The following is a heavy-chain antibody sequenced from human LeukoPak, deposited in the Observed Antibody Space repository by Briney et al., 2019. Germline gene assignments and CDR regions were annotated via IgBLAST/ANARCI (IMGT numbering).Heavy chain of an antibody. D-gene: IGHD3-10*01. CDR2: IKQDGSEK. V-gene: IGHV3-7*03. CDR1: GFTFSSYW. J-gene: IGHJ4*01. CDR3: AKDLVTGSLDY. Sequence: GGSLRLSCAASGFTFSSYWMSWVRQAPGKGLEWVANIKQDGSEKYYVDSVKGRFTISRDNAKNSLYLQMNSLRAEDTAIYYCAKDLVTGSLDYWGQEPWSPSPQ.